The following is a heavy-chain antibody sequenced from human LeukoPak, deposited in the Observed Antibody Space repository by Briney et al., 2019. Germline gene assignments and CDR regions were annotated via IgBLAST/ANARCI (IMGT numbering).Heavy chain of an antibody. CDR3: ARGSGRFLEWSMGMFDY. J-gene: IGHJ4*02. D-gene: IGHD3-3*01. Sequence: SETLSLTCTVSGGSISSSSYYWGWIRQPPGKGLEWIGSIYYSGSTYYNPSLKSRVTISVDTSKNQFSLKLSSVTAADTAVYYCARGSGRFLEWSMGMFDYWGQGTLVTVSS. CDR1: GGSISSSSYY. V-gene: IGHV4-39*01. CDR2: IYYSGST.